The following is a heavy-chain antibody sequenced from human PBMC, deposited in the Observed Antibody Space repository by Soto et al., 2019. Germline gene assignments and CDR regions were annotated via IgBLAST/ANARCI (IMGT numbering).Heavy chain of an antibody. J-gene: IGHJ5*01. CDR3: AKSGSYCISTSCYFSWFDP. Sequence: GGSLRLSCAASGFSFSSFGMHWVRQSPGKGLEWVTVISYDGKTTQYADSVKGRFTISRDNSKDMVFLQINSLRPEDTAVYFCAKSGSYCISTSCYFSWFDPWGQGTLVTVSS. D-gene: IGHD2-2*01. V-gene: IGHV3-30*18. CDR1: GFSFSSFG. CDR2: ISYDGKTT.